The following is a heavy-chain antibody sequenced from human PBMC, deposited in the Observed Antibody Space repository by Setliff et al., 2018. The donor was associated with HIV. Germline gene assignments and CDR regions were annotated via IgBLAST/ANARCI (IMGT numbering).Heavy chain of an antibody. CDR1: GYTFTGYF. J-gene: IGHJ4*02. CDR3: ASAGDPGSPPLDY. D-gene: IGHD1-26*01. CDR2: IDPKSGGT. V-gene: IGHV1-2*02. Sequence: ASVKVSCKTSGYTFTGYFIHWVRQAPGQGLEWMGWIDPKSGGTKFAQKFQGRVTMTRDTSISTAYVEVIRLRSDDTAVYFCASAGDPGSPPLDYWGQGTLVTSPQ.